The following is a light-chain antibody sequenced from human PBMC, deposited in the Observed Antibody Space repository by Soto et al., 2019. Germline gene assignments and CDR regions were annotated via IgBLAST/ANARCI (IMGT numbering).Light chain of an antibody. CDR1: SSDVGGYVY. V-gene: IGLV2-14*01. CDR2: EVS. CDR3: TSYTTNSTYV. Sequence: QSVLTQPASVSGSPGQSITITCTGTSSDVGGYVYVSWYQQHPGKAPKLLIFEVSSRPLGISNRFSGSKSGNTASLTISGLQAEDEADYYCTSYTTNSTYVFGTGTKLTVL. J-gene: IGLJ1*01.